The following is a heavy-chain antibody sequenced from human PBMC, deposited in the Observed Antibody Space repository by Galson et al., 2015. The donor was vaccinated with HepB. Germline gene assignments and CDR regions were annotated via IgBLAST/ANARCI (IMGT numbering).Heavy chain of an antibody. CDR1: GFTFSSYS. J-gene: IGHJ6*02. Sequence: SLRLSCAASGFTFSSYSMNWVRQAPGKGLEWVSSISSSSSYIYYADSVKGRFTISRDNAKNSLYLQMNSLRAEDTAVYYCAREYCSSTSCYRRYYYYGMDAWGQGTTVTVSS. V-gene: IGHV3-21*01. CDR2: ISSSSSYI. D-gene: IGHD2-2*02. CDR3: AREYCSSTSCYRRYYYYGMDA.